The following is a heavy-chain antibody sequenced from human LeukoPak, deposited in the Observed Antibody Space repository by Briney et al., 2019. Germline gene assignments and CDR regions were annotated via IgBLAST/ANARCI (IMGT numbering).Heavy chain of an antibody. CDR2: IYYSGRT. V-gene: IGHV4-39*01. D-gene: IGHD3-9*01. Sequence: PSQTLSLTCTVSGGSVSSSTYYWGWIRQPPGKGLEWIGNIYYSGRTSHNPSLTSRVTMSVDTSNNQFSLKMHSVTAADTAVYYCARLSKGRFFDYIFDYWGQGTLVTVSS. CDR3: ARLSKGRFFDYIFDY. J-gene: IGHJ4*02. CDR1: GGSVSSSTYY.